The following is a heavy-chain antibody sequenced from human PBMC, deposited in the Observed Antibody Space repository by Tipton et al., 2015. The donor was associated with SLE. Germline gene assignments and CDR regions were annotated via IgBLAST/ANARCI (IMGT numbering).Heavy chain of an antibody. CDR2: IYYSGST. J-gene: IGHJ3*02. D-gene: IGHD2-15*01. CDR1: GGSISSYY. V-gene: IGHV4-59*01. CDR3: ARVQPTPLDAFDI. Sequence: TLSLTCTVSGGSISSYYWSGIRQPPGKGLEWIGYIYYSGSTNYNPSLKSRVTISVDTSKNQFSLKLSSVTAADTAVYYCARVQPTPLDAFDIWGQGTMVTVSS.